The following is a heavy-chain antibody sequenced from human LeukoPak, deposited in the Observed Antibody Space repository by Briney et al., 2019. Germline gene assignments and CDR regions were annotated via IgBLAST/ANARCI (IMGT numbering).Heavy chain of an antibody. CDR2: IDPNSGGT. CDR1: GYTFTGYY. CDR3: ARGYRSSSSPLNY. V-gene: IGHV1-2*02. J-gene: IGHJ4*02. Sequence: ASVKVSCKASGYTFTGYYMHWVRQAPGQGLEWMGWIDPNSGGTNYAQKFQGRVTMTRDTSISTAYMELSRLRSDDTAVYYCARGYRSSSSPLNYWGQGTLVTVSS. D-gene: IGHD6-6*01.